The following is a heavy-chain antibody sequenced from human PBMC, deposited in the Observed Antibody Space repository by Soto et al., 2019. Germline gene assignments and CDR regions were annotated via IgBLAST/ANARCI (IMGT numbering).Heavy chain of an antibody. CDR2: ISYDGSNK. V-gene: IGHV3-30*18. CDR1: GFTFSSYG. D-gene: IGHD4-17*01. Sequence: PGGSLRLSCAASGFTFSSYGMHWVRQAPGKGLEWVAVISYDGSNKYYADSVKGRFTISRDNSKNALYLQMNSLRAEDTAVYYCAKDLLRSHYYYYYGMDVWGQGTTVTVSS. J-gene: IGHJ6*02. CDR3: AKDLLRSHYYYYYGMDV.